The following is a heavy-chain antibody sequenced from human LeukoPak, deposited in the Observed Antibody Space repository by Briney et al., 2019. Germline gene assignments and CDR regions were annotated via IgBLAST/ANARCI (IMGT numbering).Heavy chain of an antibody. J-gene: IGHJ6*02. CDR2: IKQDGSEK. CDR1: GFTFSSYW. Sequence: GGSLRLSCAASGFTFSSYWMSWVRQAPGKGLEWVANIKQDGSEKYYVDFVKGRFTISRDNAKNSLYLQMNSLRAEDTAVYYCARGTRYYYYYYGMDVWGQGTTVTVSS. V-gene: IGHV3-7*01. D-gene: IGHD1-14*01. CDR3: ARGTRYYYYYYGMDV.